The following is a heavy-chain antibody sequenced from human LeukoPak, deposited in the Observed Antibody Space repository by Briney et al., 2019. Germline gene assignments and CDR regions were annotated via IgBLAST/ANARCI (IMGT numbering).Heavy chain of an antibody. CDR1: GYTFTSYY. CDR2: INPSGGST. D-gene: IGHD1-26*01. Sequence: ASVKVSCKASGYTFTSYYMHWVRQAPGQGLEWMGIINPSGGSTSYAQKFQGRVTMTRDTSTSTVYMELSSLGSEDTAVYYCARGEIVGATAYDAFDIWGQGTMVTVSS. CDR3: ARGEIVGATAYDAFDI. J-gene: IGHJ3*02. V-gene: IGHV1-46*01.